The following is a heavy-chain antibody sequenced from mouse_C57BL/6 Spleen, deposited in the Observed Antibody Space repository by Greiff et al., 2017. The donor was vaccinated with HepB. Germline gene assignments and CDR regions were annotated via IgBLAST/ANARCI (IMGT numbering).Heavy chain of an antibody. J-gene: IGHJ1*03. CDR3: ARQGYYGNWYFDV. CDR2: IHPNSGST. D-gene: IGHD1-1*01. V-gene: IGHV1-64*01. CDR1: GYTFTSYW. Sequence: QVQLQQPGAELVKPGASVKLSCKASGYTFTSYWMHWVKQRPGQGLAWIGMIHPNSGSTNYNEKFKSKATLTVDKSSSTADKQLSSLTSEDSAVYYCARQGYYGNWYFDVWGTGTTVTVSS.